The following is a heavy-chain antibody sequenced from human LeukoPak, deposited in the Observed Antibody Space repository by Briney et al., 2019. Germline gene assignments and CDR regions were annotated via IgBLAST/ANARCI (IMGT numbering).Heavy chain of an antibody. Sequence: GGSLRLSCAASGFTFDDYAMHWVRQAPGKGLEWVSGISWNSGSIGYADSVKGRFTISRDNAKNSLYLQMNSLRAEDMALYYCAKGIAAAGRRGFDYWGQGTLVTVSS. J-gene: IGHJ4*02. V-gene: IGHV3-9*03. CDR2: ISWNSGSI. D-gene: IGHD6-13*01. CDR1: GFTFDDYA. CDR3: AKGIAAAGRRGFDY.